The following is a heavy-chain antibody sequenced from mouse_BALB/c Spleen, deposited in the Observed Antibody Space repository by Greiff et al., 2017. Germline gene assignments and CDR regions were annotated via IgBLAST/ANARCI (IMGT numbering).Heavy chain of an antibody. CDR1: GFNIKDTY. CDR2: IDPANGNT. D-gene: IGHD4-1*01. Sequence: VQLQQSGAELVKPGASVKLSCTASGFNIKDTYMHWVKQRPEQGLEWIGRIDPANGNTKYDPKFQGKATITADTSSNTAYLQLSSLTSEDTAVYYCARVKLGPYYYAMDYWGQGTSVTVSS. V-gene: IGHV14-3*02. CDR3: ARVKLGPYYYAMDY. J-gene: IGHJ4*01.